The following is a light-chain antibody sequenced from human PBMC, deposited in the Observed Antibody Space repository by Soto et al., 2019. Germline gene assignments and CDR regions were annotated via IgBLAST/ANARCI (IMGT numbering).Light chain of an antibody. Sequence: EIVLTQSPGTLSLSPGERATLSCRASQSVSSSYLAWYQQKPGQAPRLLIYGASSRATGIPDRFSGSGSGRDFTLTIRRLEREDFAVYYCQQYGSSPQTFGQGTKVEIK. J-gene: IGKJ1*01. V-gene: IGKV3-20*01. CDR1: QSVSSSY. CDR3: QQYGSSPQT. CDR2: GAS.